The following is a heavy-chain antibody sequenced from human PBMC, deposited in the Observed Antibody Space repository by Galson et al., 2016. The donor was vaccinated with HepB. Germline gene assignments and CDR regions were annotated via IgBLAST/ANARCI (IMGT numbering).Heavy chain of an antibody. Sequence: SLRLSCAASGLSVSSNYMSWVRRAPGMGLEWVSIIYSGGSTNSADSVKGRFITSRHNSKNTLYLHMNSLRPEDTAVYFCARGRGSSGTYFDHWGQGTLVTVPS. CDR2: IYSGGST. CDR3: ARGRGSSGTYFDH. CDR1: GLSVSSNY. D-gene: IGHD1-26*01. V-gene: IGHV3-53*04. J-gene: IGHJ4*02.